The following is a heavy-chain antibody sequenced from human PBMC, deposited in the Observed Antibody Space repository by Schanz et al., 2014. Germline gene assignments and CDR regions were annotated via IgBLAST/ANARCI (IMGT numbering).Heavy chain of an antibody. D-gene: IGHD4-17*01. V-gene: IGHV3-20*04. Sequence: EVQLVESGGGVVRPGGSLRLSCAASGFTFENYALTWVRQVPGKGLEWVSRINWSDGGSTGYADSVRGRFTISRDNAKNSLYLLMNSLRAEDTAVCYCARKMKLGVYGGKGHDSLDIWGQGTMVTVSS. CDR2: INWSDGGST. CDR3: ARKMKLGVYGGKGHDSLDI. J-gene: IGHJ3*02. CDR1: GFTFENYA.